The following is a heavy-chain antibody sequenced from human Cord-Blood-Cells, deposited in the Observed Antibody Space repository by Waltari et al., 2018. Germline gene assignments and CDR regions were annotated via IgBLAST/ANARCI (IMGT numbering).Heavy chain of an antibody. CDR2: ISGSGGST. CDR1: AFTFRSYA. J-gene: IGHJ3*02. Sequence: EVQLVASGGGSVQPGGSLRLSCAASAFTFRSYAMSWVRQAPGKGLEWVSAISGSGGSTYYADSVKGRFTISRDNSKNTLYLQMNSLRAEDTAVYYCAKEAGYDFWSGYSPDAFDIWGQGTMVTVSS. D-gene: IGHD3-3*01. CDR3: AKEAGYDFWSGYSPDAFDI. V-gene: IGHV3-23*04.